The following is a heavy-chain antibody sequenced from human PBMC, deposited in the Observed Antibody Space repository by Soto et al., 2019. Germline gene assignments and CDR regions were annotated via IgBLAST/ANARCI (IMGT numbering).Heavy chain of an antibody. D-gene: IGHD6-19*01. CDR3: ARGRPQMSLSRIAVHHYDY. CDR2: IYYSGST. V-gene: IGHV4-59*01. J-gene: IGHJ4*02. Sequence: SETLSLTCTVSGGSISSYYWSWIRQPPGKGLEWIGYIYYSGSTNYNPSLKSRVTISVDTSKNQFSLKLSSVTAADTAVYYCARGRPQMSLSRIAVHHYDYWGQGTLVIFSS. CDR1: GGSISSYY.